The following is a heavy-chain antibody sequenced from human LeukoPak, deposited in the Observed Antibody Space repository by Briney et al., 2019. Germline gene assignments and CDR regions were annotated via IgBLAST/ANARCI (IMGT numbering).Heavy chain of an antibody. CDR2: ISKSGDWT. CDR3: AKMSGWELENYFFDY. CDR1: GFTFRDYA. J-gene: IGHJ4*02. Sequence: PGGSLRLSCGAPGFTFRDYAMSWVRQAPGKGLEWVSTISKSGDWTYYADSVKGRFTVSRDNSKNTLYVQMSSLRAGDTAVYYCAKMSGWELENYFFDYWGQGTLVTVSS. D-gene: IGHD1-26*01. V-gene: IGHV3-23*01.